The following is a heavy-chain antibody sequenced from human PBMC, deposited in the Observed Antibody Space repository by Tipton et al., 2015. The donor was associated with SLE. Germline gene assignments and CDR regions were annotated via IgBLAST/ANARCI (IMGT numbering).Heavy chain of an antibody. CDR2: IYTSGST. V-gene: IGHV4-4*07. Sequence: LRLSCTVSGGSISSYYWSWIRQPAGKGLEWIGRIYTSGSTNYNPSLKSRVTISVDTSKNQFSLKLSSVTAADTAVYYCARVALDAFDIWGQGTMVTVSS. CDR1: GGSISSYY. CDR3: ARVALDAFDI. J-gene: IGHJ3*02.